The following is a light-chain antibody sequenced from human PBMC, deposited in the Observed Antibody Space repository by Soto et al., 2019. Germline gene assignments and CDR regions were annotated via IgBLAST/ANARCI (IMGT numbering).Light chain of an antibody. J-gene: IGKJ1*01. CDR1: EGVGSN. V-gene: IGKV3-15*01. CDR3: QQYENWPRT. CDR2: GAS. Sequence: EIVMTQSPPTLSVSPWARVTLSCRTSEGVGSNLAWYNQKPGQAPRIVVFGASTRAAGVPPRFSGSGSGSQFTLTIDNMQSEDFGVDYGQQYENWPRTFGQGTKVDIK.